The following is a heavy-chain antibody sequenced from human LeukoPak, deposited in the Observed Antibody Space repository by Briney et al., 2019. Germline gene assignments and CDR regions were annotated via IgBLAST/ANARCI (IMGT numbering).Heavy chain of an antibody. V-gene: IGHV4-59*01. CDR1: GGSISNYY. CDR3: ARGDVRNWRNYYDN. J-gene: IGHJ4*02. CDR2: IYHSGTT. Sequence: SETLSLTCTVSGGSISNYYWSWIRQPAGKGLEWIGYIYHSGTTNYNPSLKSRVTMSVDTSKNQFSLKLTSVGAADTAVYYCARGDVRNWRNYYDNWGQGTLVTVSS. D-gene: IGHD3-3*01.